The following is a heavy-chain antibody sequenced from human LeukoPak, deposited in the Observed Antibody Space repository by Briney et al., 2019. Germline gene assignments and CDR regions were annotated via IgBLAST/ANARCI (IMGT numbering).Heavy chain of an antibody. V-gene: IGHV3-23*01. J-gene: IGHJ4*02. Sequence: GGSLRLSCAASGFTFSSYAMSWVRQAPGKGLEWVSAISGSGGSTYYADSVKGRFTISRDNSKNTLYLQMNSLRAEDTAVYYCAKGGVATVMVRGVIAYSDYWGQGTLVTVSS. CDR2: ISGSGGST. CDR3: AKGGVATVMVRGVIAYSDY. D-gene: IGHD3-10*01. CDR1: GFTFSSYA.